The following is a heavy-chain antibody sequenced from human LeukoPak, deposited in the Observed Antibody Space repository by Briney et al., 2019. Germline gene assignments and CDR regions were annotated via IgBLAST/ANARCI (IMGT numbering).Heavy chain of an antibody. V-gene: IGHV3-21*01. D-gene: IGHD3-10*01. CDR1: GFTFSFYN. Sequence: GGSLRLSCAASGFTFSFYNMNWVRQAPGKGLEWASSISSSSSYIYYADSVKGRFTISRDNAKNSLYLQMNSLRAEDTAVYYCARNLIITGNYYYGMDVWGQGTTVTVSS. CDR2: ISSSSSYI. CDR3: ARNLIITGNYYYGMDV. J-gene: IGHJ6*02.